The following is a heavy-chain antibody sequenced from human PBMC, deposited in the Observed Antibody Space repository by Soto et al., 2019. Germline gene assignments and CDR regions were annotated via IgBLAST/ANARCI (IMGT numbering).Heavy chain of an antibody. CDR3: ARRERYYGSPGWFDP. Sequence: SETLSLTCSVSGGSISSFAYYWGWIRQPPGKGLEWIGTVYYNENTYYNPSLKSRVTISVDTAKNQFSLNLRSVTAADTAIYFCARRERYYGSPGWFDPWGQGTLVTVSS. J-gene: IGHJ5*02. CDR1: GGSISSFAYY. V-gene: IGHV4-39*01. D-gene: IGHD3-10*01. CDR2: VYYNENT.